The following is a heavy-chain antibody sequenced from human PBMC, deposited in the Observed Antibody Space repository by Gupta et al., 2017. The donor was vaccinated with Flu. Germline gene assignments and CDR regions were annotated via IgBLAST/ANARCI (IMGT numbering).Heavy chain of an antibody. V-gene: IGHV5-51*03. CDR2: IYPGDSDT. J-gene: IGHJ4*02. CDR1: GYSFTSYW. CDR3: ARVNTAMVVRADYYFDY. Sequence: EVQLVQSGAEMKKPGESLKISCKGSGYSFTSYWIGWVRQMPGKGLEWMGIIYPGDSDTRYSPSFQGQVTISADKSISTAYLQWSSLKASDTAMYYCARVNTAMVVRADYYFDYWGQGTLVTVSS. D-gene: IGHD5-18*01.